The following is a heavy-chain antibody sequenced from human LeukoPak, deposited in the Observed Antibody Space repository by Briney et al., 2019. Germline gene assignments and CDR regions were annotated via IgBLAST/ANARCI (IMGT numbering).Heavy chain of an antibody. CDR1: GLTFSSYW. V-gene: IGHV3-7*01. J-gene: IGHJ4*02. D-gene: IGHD6-19*01. Sequence: GGSLRLSCAASGLTFSSYWMSWVRQAPGKGLEWVANIKQDGSEKHYVDSVKGRFTISRDDAKNSLYLQMNSLRAEDTAVYYCATGTGSYGVPFDYWGRGTLVTVSS. CDR3: ATGTGSYGVPFDY. CDR2: IKQDGSEK.